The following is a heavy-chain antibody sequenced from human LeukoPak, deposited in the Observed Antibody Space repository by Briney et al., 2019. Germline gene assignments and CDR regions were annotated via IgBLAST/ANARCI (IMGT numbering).Heavy chain of an antibody. D-gene: IGHD2-15*01. Sequence: QTGGSLRLSCAASGFTFSNYAMTWVRRAPGKGLEWLSTISGSGDRTLYADSVKGRFTISRDNSKNTVYLQTNRLRAEDSAVYYCAKDATPYYWGQGTLVTVSS. CDR1: GFTFSNYA. CDR2: ISGSGDRT. J-gene: IGHJ4*02. CDR3: AKDATPYY. V-gene: IGHV3-23*01.